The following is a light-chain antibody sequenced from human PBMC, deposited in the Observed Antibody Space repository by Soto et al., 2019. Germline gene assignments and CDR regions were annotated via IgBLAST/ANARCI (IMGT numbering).Light chain of an antibody. CDR1: SSDVGGYNY. CDR2: DVT. CDR3: TSYTSSITWYV. J-gene: IGLJ3*02. Sequence: QSVLTQPASVSGSPGQSITISCTGTSSDVGGYNYVSWYQQDPGKAPKLMIYDVTNRPSGVSNRFSGSKSGNTASLTISGLQAEDEADYYCTSYTSSITWYVFGGGIKLTVL. V-gene: IGLV2-14*01.